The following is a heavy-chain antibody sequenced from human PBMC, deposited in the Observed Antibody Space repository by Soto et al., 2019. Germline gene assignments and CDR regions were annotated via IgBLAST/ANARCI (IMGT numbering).Heavy chain of an antibody. Sequence: VRQAPGKGLEWVSVIYSGGSTYYADSVKGRFTISRDNSKNTLYLQMNSLRAEDTAVYYCARGWLPYYYGMDVWGQGTTVTVSS. V-gene: IGHV3-53*01. CDR3: ARGWLPYYYGMDV. J-gene: IGHJ6*02. D-gene: IGHD5-12*01. CDR2: IYSGGST.